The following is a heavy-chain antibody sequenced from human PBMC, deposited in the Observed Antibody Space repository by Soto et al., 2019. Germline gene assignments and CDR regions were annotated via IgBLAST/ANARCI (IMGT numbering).Heavy chain of an antibody. CDR3: ARTTPYYYDSSGSYAFGI. CDR2: IYYSGST. J-gene: IGHJ3*02. CDR1: GGSISSYY. Sequence: QVQLQESGPGLVKPSETLSLTCTVSGGSISSYYWSWIRQPPGKGLEWIGYIYYSGSTNYNPSLKSRVTISVDTSKNQFSLKLSSVTAADTAVYYCARTTPYYYDSSGSYAFGIWGQGTMVTVSS. D-gene: IGHD3-22*01. V-gene: IGHV4-59*01.